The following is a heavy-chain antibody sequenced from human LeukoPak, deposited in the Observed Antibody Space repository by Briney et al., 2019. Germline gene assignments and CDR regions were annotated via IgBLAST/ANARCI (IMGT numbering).Heavy chain of an antibody. CDR3: ARHVRGCSYVNLDY. CDR1: GGSISSYY. Sequence: PSETLSLTCTVSGGSISSYYWSWIRQPPGKGLEWIGYIYYSGSTNYNPSLKSRVTISVDTSKNQFSLKLSSVTAADTAVYYCARHVRGCSYVNLDYWGQGTLVTVSS. CDR2: IYYSGST. V-gene: IGHV4-59*08. D-gene: IGHD5-18*01. J-gene: IGHJ4*02.